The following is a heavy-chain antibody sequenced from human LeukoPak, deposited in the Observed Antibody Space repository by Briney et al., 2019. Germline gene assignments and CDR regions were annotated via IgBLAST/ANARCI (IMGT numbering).Heavy chain of an antibody. D-gene: IGHD6-13*01. Sequence: PSETLSLTCTVSGGSISSYYWSWIRQPPGKGLEWIGYIYYSGSTNYNPSLKSRVTISVGTSKNQFSLKLSSVTVADTDVYYCARGPGGIAAAGYYFDYWGQGTLVTVSS. CDR3: ARGPGGIAAAGYYFDY. CDR1: GGSISSYY. CDR2: IYYSGST. J-gene: IGHJ4*02. V-gene: IGHV4-59*01.